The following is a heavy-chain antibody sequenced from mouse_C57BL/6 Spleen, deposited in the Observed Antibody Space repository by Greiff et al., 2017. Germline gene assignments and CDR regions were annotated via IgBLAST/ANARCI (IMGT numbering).Heavy chain of an antibody. CDR1: GYTFTDYY. Sequence: VQLQQSGPELVKPGASVKISCKASGYTFTDYYMNWVKQSHGKSLEWIGDINPNNGGTSYNQKFKGKATLTVDKSSSTAYMELRSLTSEDSAVYYCARLDGDYYGSSSWYFDVWGTGTTVTVSS. CDR2: INPNNGGT. D-gene: IGHD1-1*01. CDR3: ARLDGDYYGSSSWYFDV. J-gene: IGHJ1*03. V-gene: IGHV1-26*01.